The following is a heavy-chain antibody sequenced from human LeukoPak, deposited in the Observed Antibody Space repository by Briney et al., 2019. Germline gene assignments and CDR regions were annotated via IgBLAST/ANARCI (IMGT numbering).Heavy chain of an antibody. V-gene: IGHV4-59*01. CDR3: ARFGDYVWGSYRAPFDY. CDR2: IYYSGST. Sequence: SETLSLTCTVSGGSISSYYWSWIRQPPGKGLEWIGYIYYSGSTNYNPSLKSRVTMSVDTSKNQFSLKLSSVTAADTAVYYCARFGDYVWGSYRAPFDYWGQGTLVTVSS. D-gene: IGHD3-16*02. CDR1: GGSISSYY. J-gene: IGHJ4*02.